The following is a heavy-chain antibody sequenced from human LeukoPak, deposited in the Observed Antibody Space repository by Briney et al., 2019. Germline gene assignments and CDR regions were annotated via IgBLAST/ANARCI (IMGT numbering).Heavy chain of an antibody. CDR1: GGSISSHY. J-gene: IGHJ3*02. CDR3: AREVKWELPTNAFDI. D-gene: IGHD1-26*01. V-gene: IGHV4-59*11. Sequence: SETLSLTCTVSGGSISSHYWSWIRQPPGKGLEWIGYIYYSGSTNYNPSLKSRVTISVDTSKNQFSLKLSSVTAADTAEYYCAREVKWELPTNAFDIWGLGTMVTVSS. CDR2: IYYSGST.